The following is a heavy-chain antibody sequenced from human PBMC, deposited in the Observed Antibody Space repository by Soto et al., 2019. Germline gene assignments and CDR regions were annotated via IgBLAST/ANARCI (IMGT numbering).Heavy chain of an antibody. D-gene: IGHD2-21*02. J-gene: IGHJ5*02. CDR1: GFSITTSGVG. CDR3: ARRPVPVTAVPSKGFDP. V-gene: IGHV2-5*02. CDR2: IYWDDDK. Sequence: QITLKESGPTLVKSTQTLTLTCTLSGFSITTSGVGVAWIRQPPGKALEWLALIYWDDDKRYSPSLKSRLTITKDASKNQVVLTMTDMDPLDSATYYCARRPVPVTAVPSKGFDPWGQGTLVTVSS.